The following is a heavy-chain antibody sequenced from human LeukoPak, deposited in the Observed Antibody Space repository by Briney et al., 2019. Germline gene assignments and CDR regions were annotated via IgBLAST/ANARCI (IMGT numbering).Heavy chain of an antibody. CDR1: GFTFSNYA. J-gene: IGHJ3*02. D-gene: IGHD4-17*01. CDR3: ARDPNGDYIGAFDM. V-gene: IGHV3-23*01. Sequence: GGSLRLSCTVSGFTFSNYAMTWVRQAPGKGLEWVSSIRGGDGGTHYAGSVKGRFTISRDNSKNTLFLQMNSLRGEDTAIYYCARDPNGDYIGAFDMGGPGTMVTVSS. CDR2: IRGGDGGT.